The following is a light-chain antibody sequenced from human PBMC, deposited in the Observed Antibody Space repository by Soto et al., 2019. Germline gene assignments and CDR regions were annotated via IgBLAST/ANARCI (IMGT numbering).Light chain of an antibody. V-gene: IGKV3-15*01. CDR1: QSVSTN. CDR3: QQYNAWPPGT. J-gene: IGKJ1*01. Sequence: EIVMTQSPATLAVSPGERATLSCRTSQSVSTNLAWYQQIPGQAPRLLIYGASTRAIGIPARFSGSGSGTECTLTISSLQSEDFAVYYCQQYNAWPPGTFGQGTRVDIK. CDR2: GAS.